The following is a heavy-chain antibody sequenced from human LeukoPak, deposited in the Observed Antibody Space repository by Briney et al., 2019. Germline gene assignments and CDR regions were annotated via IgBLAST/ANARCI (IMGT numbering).Heavy chain of an antibody. J-gene: IGHJ4*02. CDR1: GFTFISYA. D-gene: IGHD2-2*01. CDR2: ISGSGGST. Sequence: GGSLRLSCAASGFTFISYAMSWVRQAPGKGLEWVSAISGSGGSTYYADSVKGRFTISIDNSKNTLYLQMNSLRAEDTAVYYCAKDLLGYCSSTSCQSSNFDYWGQGTLVTVSS. V-gene: IGHV3-23*01. CDR3: AKDLLGYCSSTSCQSSNFDY.